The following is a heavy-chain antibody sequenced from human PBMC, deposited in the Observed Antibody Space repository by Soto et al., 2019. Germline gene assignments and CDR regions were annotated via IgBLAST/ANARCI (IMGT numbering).Heavy chain of an antibody. CDR2: IYPGDSDT. Sequence: ESLKLSLEGCGYRFASYWIGWVRQMPGKGLEWMGIIYPGDSDTRYSPSFQGQVTISADKSISTAYLQWSSLKASDTAMYYCARLRDGYTIDYWGQGTLVPV. D-gene: IGHD5-12*01. CDR3: ARLRDGYTIDY. CDR1: GYRFASYW. V-gene: IGHV5-51*01. J-gene: IGHJ4*02.